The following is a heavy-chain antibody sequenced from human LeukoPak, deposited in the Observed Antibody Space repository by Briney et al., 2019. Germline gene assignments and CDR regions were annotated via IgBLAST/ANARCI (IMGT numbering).Heavy chain of an antibody. CDR3: AKHSGYSSSWLGY. V-gene: IGHV4-39*01. J-gene: IGHJ4*02. D-gene: IGHD6-13*01. CDR2: IYDSGST. Sequence: SKTLSLTCTVSGGSISSSSSYWAWIRQPPGKGLEWIGSIYDSGSTYFNPSLKSRVTISVDTSRNQFSLNLSSVTAADTAVHFCAKHSGYSSSWLGYWGQGTLVTVSS. CDR1: GGSISSSSSY.